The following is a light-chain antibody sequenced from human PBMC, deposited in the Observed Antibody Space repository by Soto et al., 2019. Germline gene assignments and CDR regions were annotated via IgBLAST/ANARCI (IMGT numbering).Light chain of an antibody. CDR2: TVS. V-gene: IGKV1-5*03. Sequence: DIQMTQSPSTLSASIGDRVTITCRASQSINRWLAWYQQKPGKAPNLLIYTVSNLEDGVPSRFSGSGSGTDFTLTISSLQPDDFATYYCQQYNSGWTFGQGTTVEIK. CDR1: QSINRW. CDR3: QQYNSGWT. J-gene: IGKJ1*01.